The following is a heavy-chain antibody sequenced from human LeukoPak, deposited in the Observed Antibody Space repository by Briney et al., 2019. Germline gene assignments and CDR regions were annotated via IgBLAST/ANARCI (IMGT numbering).Heavy chain of an antibody. D-gene: IGHD3-22*01. CDR2: ISGDDGST. V-gene: IGHV3-43*02. Sequence: PGGSLRLSCAASGFTFDDYAMHWVRQAPGKGLEWVSLISGDDGSTYYADSVKGRFTISRDNSKNSLYLQMNSLRTEDTALYYCAKDSYYDSSGRFDYWGQGTLVTVSS. CDR1: GFTFDDYA. J-gene: IGHJ4*02. CDR3: AKDSYYDSSGRFDY.